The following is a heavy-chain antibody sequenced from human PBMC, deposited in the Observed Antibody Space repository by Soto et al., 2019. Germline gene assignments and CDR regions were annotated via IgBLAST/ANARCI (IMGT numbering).Heavy chain of an antibody. J-gene: IGHJ3*02. CDR2: INHSGST. V-gene: IGHV4-34*01. Sequence: SETLSLTCAVYGGSFSGYYWSWIRQPPGKGLEWIGEINHSGSTNYNPSLKSRVTISVDTSKNQFSLKLSSVTAADTAVYYCAGLSGDRAFDIWGQGTMVTVSS. CDR1: GGSFSGYY. CDR3: AGLSGDRAFDI. D-gene: IGHD2-21*02.